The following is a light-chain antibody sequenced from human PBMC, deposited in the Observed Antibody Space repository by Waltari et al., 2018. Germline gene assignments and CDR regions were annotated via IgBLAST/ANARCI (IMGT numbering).Light chain of an antibody. CDR3: QVWDSYGDHLVV. J-gene: IGLJ2*01. Sequence: SFVLTQPPSVSVAPGKTARITCGGNDIGSKSVNWYQQKPGQAPLLVIDYDSHRPSGIPGRFSGSNSGNTATLTISRVEAGDEADYYCQVWDSYGDHLVVFGGGTNLSVV. CDR2: YDS. V-gene: IGLV3-21*01. CDR1: DIGSKS.